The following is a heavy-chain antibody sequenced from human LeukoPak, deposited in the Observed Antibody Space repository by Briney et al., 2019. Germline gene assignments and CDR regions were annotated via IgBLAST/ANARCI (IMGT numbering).Heavy chain of an antibody. CDR2: ISVSGDNT. Sequence: GGSLRLSCAASGFTFSSYAMSWVRQAPGKGLEWVSTISVSGDNTYYADSVKGRFTISRDNSKNALYLQMNSLRADDTAVYYCAKLNADYYGSGIVDYWGQGILVTVSS. CDR1: GFTFSSYA. D-gene: IGHD3-10*01. CDR3: AKLNADYYGSGIVDY. J-gene: IGHJ4*02. V-gene: IGHV3-23*01.